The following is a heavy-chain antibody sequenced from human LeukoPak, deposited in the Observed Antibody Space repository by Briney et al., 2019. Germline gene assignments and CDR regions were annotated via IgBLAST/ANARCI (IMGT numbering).Heavy chain of an antibody. CDR3: AKIFDYYDSSGYQDAFDI. D-gene: IGHD3-22*01. Sequence: PGGSLRLSCAASGFTFSSYGMHWVRQAPGKGLEWVAVISYDGSNKYYADSVKGRFTISRDNSKNTLYLQMNSLRTEDTAVYYCAKIFDYYDSSGYQDAFDIWGQGTMVTVSS. CDR2: ISYDGSNK. CDR1: GFTFSSYG. J-gene: IGHJ3*02. V-gene: IGHV3-30*18.